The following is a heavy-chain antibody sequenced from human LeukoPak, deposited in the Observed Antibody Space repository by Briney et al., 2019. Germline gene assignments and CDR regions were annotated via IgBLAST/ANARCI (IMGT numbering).Heavy chain of an antibody. D-gene: IGHD5-12*01. CDR2: IRNISSYI. Sequence: GGSLRHSRVPSGFTFSSYSMNWVRPAPRKGGEWVSSIRNISSYIYYADSVKGRFTISREYAKNSLYLQMNSMRAADTAVYYCARDRDSKWLTYRGYYMDVWGKGTTVTMSS. CDR3: ARDRDSKWLTYRGYYMDV. V-gene: IGHV3-21*01. CDR1: GFTFSSYS. J-gene: IGHJ6*03.